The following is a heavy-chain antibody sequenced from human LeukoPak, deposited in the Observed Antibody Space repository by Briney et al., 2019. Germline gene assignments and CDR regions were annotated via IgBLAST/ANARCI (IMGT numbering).Heavy chain of an antibody. CDR1: GYTFTGYY. J-gene: IGHJ4*02. V-gene: IGHV1-2*02. CDR3: ARVSDIYGRRIDY. D-gene: IGHD3-9*01. CDR2: INPNSGDT. Sequence: ASVKVSCKASGYTFTGYYMHWVRQAPGQGLEWMGWINPNSGDTNYAQNFQGRVTMTRDTSISTAYMELSSLRSDDTAVYYCARVSDIYGRRIDYSGQGTLVTVSS.